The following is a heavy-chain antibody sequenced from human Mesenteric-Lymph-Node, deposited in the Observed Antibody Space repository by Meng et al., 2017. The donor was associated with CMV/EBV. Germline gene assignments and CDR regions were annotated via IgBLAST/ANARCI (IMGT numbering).Heavy chain of an antibody. CDR3: ARGLVTATNY. CDR1: GSSYA. CDR2: VSYDGASK. D-gene: IGHD1-26*01. Sequence: RSLRLSCASSGSSYALHWVRQAPGKGLEWVALVSYDGASKYYADSVKGRFTVSRDSNTLYLQMDSLKTEGTALYYCARGLVTATNYWGQGTLVTVSS. J-gene: IGHJ4*02. V-gene: IGHV3-30-3*01.